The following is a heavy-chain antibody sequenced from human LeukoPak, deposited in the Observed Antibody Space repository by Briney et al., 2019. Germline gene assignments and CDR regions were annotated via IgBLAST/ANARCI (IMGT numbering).Heavy chain of an antibody. CDR3: AGGESRVDAFDI. Sequence: PSETLSLTCAVYGGSFSGYYWSWIRQPPGKGLEWIGEINHSGSTNYNPSLKSRVTISVDTSKNQFSLKLSSVTAADTAVHYCAGGESRVDAFDIWGQGTMVTVSS. V-gene: IGHV4-34*01. CDR2: INHSGST. CDR1: GGSFSGYY. J-gene: IGHJ3*02.